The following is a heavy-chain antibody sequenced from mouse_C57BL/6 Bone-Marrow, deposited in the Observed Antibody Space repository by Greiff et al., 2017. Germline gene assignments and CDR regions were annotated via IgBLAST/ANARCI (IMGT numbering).Heavy chain of an antibody. CDR2: IYPCSGST. J-gene: IGHJ4*01. Sequence: VQLQQPGAALVKPGASVKMSCKASGYTFTSYWMTWVTQRPGQGLEWIGDIYPCSGSTNYNEKFKSKSTLTVDTSSSTAYMQLSSLTSEDSTVYYCAREEDYYGSTYYAMYYCCQGTSVTLSS. CDR3: AREEDYYGSTYYAMYY. V-gene: IGHV1-55*01. CDR1: GYTFTSYW. D-gene: IGHD1-1*01.